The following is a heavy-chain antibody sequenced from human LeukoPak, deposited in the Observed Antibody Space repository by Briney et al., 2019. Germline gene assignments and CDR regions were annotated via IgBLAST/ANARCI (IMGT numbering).Heavy chain of an antibody. CDR2: INHSGST. CDR1: GGSFSGYY. D-gene: IGHD5-18*01. CDR3: ARQAQLWLRANWFDP. Sequence: PSETLSLTCAVYGGSFSGYYWSWIRQPPGKGLEWIGEINHSGSTNYNPSLKSRVTISVDTSKNQFSLKLSSVTAADTAVYYCARQAQLWLRANWFDPWGQGTLVTVSS. V-gene: IGHV4-34*01. J-gene: IGHJ5*02.